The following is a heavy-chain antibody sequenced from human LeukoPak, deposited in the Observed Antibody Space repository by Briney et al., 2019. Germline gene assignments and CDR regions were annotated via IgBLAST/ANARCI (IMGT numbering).Heavy chain of an antibody. Sequence: PGRSLRLSCAASGFTFSSYAMHWVRQAPGKGLEWVAVISYDGSNKYYADSVKGRFTISRDNSKNTLYLQMNSLRAEDTAVYYCARSRGYSSGDYWGQGTLVTVSS. D-gene: IGHD5-18*01. J-gene: IGHJ4*02. CDR3: ARSRGYSSGDY. CDR1: GFTFSSYA. V-gene: IGHV3-30*04. CDR2: ISYDGSNK.